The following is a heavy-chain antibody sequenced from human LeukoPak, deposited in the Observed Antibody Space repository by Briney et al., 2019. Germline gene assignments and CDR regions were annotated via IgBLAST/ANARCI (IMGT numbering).Heavy chain of an antibody. D-gene: IGHD6-13*01. CDR2: ISSSSSYI. J-gene: IGHJ4*02. V-gene: IGHV3-21*01. CDR1: GFTFSRYS. Sequence: GGSLRLSWAASGFTFSRYSMNWVRQAPGKGLEWVSSISSSSSYIYYADSVKGRFTISRDNAKNSLYLQMNSLRAEDTAVYYCARYFAEQPLEHVDYWGQGTLVTVSS. CDR3: ARYFAEQPLEHVDY.